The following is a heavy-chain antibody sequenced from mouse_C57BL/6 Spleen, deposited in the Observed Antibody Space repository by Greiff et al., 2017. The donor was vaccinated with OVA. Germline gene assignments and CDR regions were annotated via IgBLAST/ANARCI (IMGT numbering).Heavy chain of an antibody. CDR1: GYTFTSYW. CDR2: IHPNSGST. V-gene: IGHV1-64*01. D-gene: IGHD1-1*01. J-gene: IGHJ1*03. Sequence: QVQLKQPGAELVKPGASVKLSCKASGYTFTSYWMHWVKQRPGQGLEWIGMIHPNSGSTNYNEKFKSKATLTVDKSSSTAYMQLRSLTSEDSAVYYCARGNYYGSSRSYWYFDVWGTGTTVTVSS. CDR3: ARGNYYGSSRSYWYFDV.